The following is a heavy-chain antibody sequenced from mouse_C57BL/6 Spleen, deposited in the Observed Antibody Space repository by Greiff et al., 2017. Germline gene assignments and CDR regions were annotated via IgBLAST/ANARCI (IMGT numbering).Heavy chain of an antibody. CDR1: GFTFTDYY. Sequence: EVQVVESGGGLVQPGGSLSLSCAASGFTFTDYYMSWVRQPPGKALEWLGFIRNKANGYTTEYSASVKGRFTISRDTSQSILYLQMNALRAEDSATYYCARYYYGSSYYAMDYWGQGTSVTVSS. D-gene: IGHD1-1*01. CDR2: IRNKANGYTT. V-gene: IGHV7-3*01. J-gene: IGHJ4*01. CDR3: ARYYYGSSYYAMDY.